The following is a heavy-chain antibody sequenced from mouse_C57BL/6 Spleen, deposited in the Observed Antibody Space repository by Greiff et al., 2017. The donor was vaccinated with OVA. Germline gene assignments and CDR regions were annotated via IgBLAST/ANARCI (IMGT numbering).Heavy chain of an antibody. D-gene: IGHD1-1*01. Sequence: QVQLQQPGAELVKPGASVKLSCKASGYTFTSYWMQWVKQRPGQGLEWIGEIDPSDSYTNYNQKFKGKATLTVDTSSSTAYMQLSSLTSEDSAVYYCARSYDGSLYAMDDWGQGTSVTVSS. CDR1: GYTFTSYW. J-gene: IGHJ4*01. CDR2: IDPSDSYT. V-gene: IGHV1-50*01. CDR3: ARSYDGSLYAMDD.